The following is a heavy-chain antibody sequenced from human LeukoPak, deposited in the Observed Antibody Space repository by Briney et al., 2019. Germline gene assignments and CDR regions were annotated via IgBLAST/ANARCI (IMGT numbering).Heavy chain of an antibody. Sequence: ASVKVSCKASGYTFTSYGISWVRQAPGQGLEWMGWISAYNGNTNYAQKLQGRVTMTTDTSTSTAYVELRSLRSDDTAVYYCARDCSSTSCSPTDYYYGMDVWGQGTTVTVSS. J-gene: IGHJ6*02. CDR1: GYTFTSYG. D-gene: IGHD2-2*01. CDR3: ARDCSSTSCSPTDYYYGMDV. V-gene: IGHV1-18*01. CDR2: ISAYNGNT.